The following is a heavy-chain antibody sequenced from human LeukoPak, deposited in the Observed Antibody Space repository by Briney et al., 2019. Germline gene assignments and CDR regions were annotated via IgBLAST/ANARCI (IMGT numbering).Heavy chain of an antibody. J-gene: IGHJ5*02. CDR3: AKEVGVDTAMIA. V-gene: IGHV3-23*01. Sequence: EPGGSLSLSCGASGFTFSNYDMSWVRQAPGKGLEWVSGISGSGGGTYYADSVKGRFTISRDNSKNTLYLQMNSLRAEDTAVYYCAKEVGVDTAMIAWGQGTLVTASS. CDR1: GFTFSNYD. D-gene: IGHD5-18*01. CDR2: ISGSGGGT.